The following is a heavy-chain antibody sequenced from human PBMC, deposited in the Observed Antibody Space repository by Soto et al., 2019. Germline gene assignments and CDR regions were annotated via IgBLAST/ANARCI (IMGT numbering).Heavy chain of an antibody. CDR2: IYYSGST. CDR3: ARHLQSDDYGDYVGWFDP. Sequence: QLQLQESGPGLVKPSETLSLTCTVSGGSISSSSYYWGWIRQPPGKGLEWIGSIYYSGSTYYNPSLKSRVTISVDTSKNQFSLKLSSVTAADTAVYYCARHLQSDDYGDYVGWFDPWGQGTLVTVSS. V-gene: IGHV4-39*01. J-gene: IGHJ5*02. D-gene: IGHD4-17*01. CDR1: GGSISSSSYY.